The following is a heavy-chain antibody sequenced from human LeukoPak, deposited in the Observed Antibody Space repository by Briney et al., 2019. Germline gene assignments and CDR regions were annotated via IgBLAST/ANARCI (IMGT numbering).Heavy chain of an antibody. CDR1: GFTFSSYG. D-gene: IGHD3-9*01. V-gene: IGHV3-30*18. Sequence: GGSLRLSCAASGFTFSSYGMHWVRQAPGKGLEWVAVISYDGSNKYYADSVKGRFTFSRDNSKNTLYLQMNSLRAEDTAVYYCAKVGVLRYFDWFPGGVAFDIWGQGTMVTVSS. J-gene: IGHJ3*02. CDR3: AKVGVLRYFDWFPGGVAFDI. CDR2: ISYDGSNK.